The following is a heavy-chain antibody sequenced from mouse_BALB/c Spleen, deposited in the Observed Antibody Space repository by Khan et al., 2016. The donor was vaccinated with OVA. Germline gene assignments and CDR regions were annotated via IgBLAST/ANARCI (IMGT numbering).Heavy chain of an antibody. CDR1: GYSFTGYF. D-gene: IGHD1-1*01. J-gene: IGHJ2*01. Sequence: EVQLQQSGPELVKPGASVKISCKASGYSFTGYFMNWVMQSHGKRLEWIGRINPHIGETFYNQKFKDKATLTVDESSSPAHMELRSLAAEESAVYYGARKNGSDFDYWGQGTTLTVSS. CDR2: INPHIGET. CDR3: ARKNGSDFDY. V-gene: IGHV1-20*02.